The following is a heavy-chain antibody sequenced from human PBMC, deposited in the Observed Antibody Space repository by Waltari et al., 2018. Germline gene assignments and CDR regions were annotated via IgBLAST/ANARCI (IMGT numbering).Heavy chain of an antibody. J-gene: IGHJ4*02. D-gene: IGHD3-3*01. CDR3: ARALTIFGVVIMT. Sequence: QVQLQESGPGLVKPSETLSLTCAVSGYSISSGYYWGWLRQPPGKGLEWIGSIYHSGSTYYNPSLKSRVTISVDTSKNQFSLKLSSVTAADTAVYYCARALTIFGVVIMTWGQGTLVTVSS. V-gene: IGHV4-38-2*01. CDR1: GYSISSGYY. CDR2: IYHSGST.